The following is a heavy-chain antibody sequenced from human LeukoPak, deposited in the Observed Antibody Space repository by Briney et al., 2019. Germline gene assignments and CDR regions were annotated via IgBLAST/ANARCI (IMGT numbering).Heavy chain of an antibody. CDR3: AKEALAYCGGDCLIHFDY. CDR2: ISGSGGST. D-gene: IGHD2-21*02. Sequence: GGSLRLFCAASGFTFSSYAMSWVRQAPGKGLEWVSAISGSGGSTYYADSVKGRFTISRDNSKNTLYLQMNSLRAEDTAVYYCAKEALAYCGGDCLIHFDYWGQGTLVTVSS. V-gene: IGHV3-23*01. J-gene: IGHJ4*02. CDR1: GFTFSSYA.